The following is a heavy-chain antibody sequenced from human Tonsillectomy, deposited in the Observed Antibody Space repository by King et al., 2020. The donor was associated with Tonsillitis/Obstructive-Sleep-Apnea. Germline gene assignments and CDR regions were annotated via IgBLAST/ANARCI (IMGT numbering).Heavy chain of an antibody. CDR3: ARDRAQDYGDYYFDY. D-gene: IGHD4-17*01. V-gene: IGHV4-4*02. CDR1: GGSISSSNW. CDR2: IYHSGST. J-gene: IGHJ4*02. Sequence: QLQESGPGLVKPSGTLSLTCAVSGGSISSSNWWSWVRQPPGKGLEWIGEIYHSGSTNYNPSLKSRVTISVDKSKNQFSLTLSSVTAADTAVYYCARDRAQDYGDYYFDYWGQGTLVTVSS.